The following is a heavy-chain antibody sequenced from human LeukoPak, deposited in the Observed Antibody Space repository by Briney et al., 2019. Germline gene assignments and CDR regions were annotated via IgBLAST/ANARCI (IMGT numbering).Heavy chain of an antibody. Sequence: ASVTVSCKASGYTFTNYAISWVRQAPGQGLEWMGWISAYNGNTNYAQKLQGRVTVTTDTSTSTVYMKLSSLRSEDTAVYYCTRDSRPSYDSSGYYYPGDYWGQGTLVTVSS. D-gene: IGHD3-22*01. CDR3: TRDSRPSYDSSGYYYPGDY. CDR1: GYTFTNYA. CDR2: ISAYNGNT. J-gene: IGHJ4*02. V-gene: IGHV1-18*01.